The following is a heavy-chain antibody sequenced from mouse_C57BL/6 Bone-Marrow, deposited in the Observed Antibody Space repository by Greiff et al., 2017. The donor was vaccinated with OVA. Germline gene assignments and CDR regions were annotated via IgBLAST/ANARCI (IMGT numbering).Heavy chain of an antibody. Sequence: QVQLQQPGAELVKPGASVKMSCKASGYTFTSYWITWVKQRPGQGLEWIGDIYPGSGSTNYNEKFKSKATLTVVTSSSTAYMQLSSLTSEDSAVYYCAAYDSWYFDVWGTGTTVTVSS. V-gene: IGHV1-55*01. CDR1: GYTFTSYW. D-gene: IGHD2-12*01. CDR2: IYPGSGST. J-gene: IGHJ1*03. CDR3: AAYDSWYFDV.